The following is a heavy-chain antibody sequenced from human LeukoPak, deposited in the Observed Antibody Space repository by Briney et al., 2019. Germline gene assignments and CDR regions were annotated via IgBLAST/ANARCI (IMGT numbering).Heavy chain of an antibody. Sequence: SETLSLTCTVSGGSISGYYWSWIRQPPGKGLEWIGYIYYSGSTNYNPSLKSRVTISVDTSKNQFSLKLSSVTAADTAVYYCARSGYSSADYYYYMDVWGKGTTVTVSS. CDR2: IYYSGST. CDR1: GGSISGYY. D-gene: IGHD6-25*01. J-gene: IGHJ6*03. V-gene: IGHV4-59*12. CDR3: ARSGYSSADYYYYMDV.